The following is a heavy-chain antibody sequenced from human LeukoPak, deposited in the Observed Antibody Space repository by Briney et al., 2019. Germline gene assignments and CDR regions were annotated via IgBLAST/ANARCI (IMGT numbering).Heavy chain of an antibody. D-gene: IGHD1-26*01. CDR3: AKDTHRGSYGY. Sequence: PGGSLRLSCAASGFTFNICVMSWVRQAPGKGLEWVSDIDGSGVTTYYADSVQGRFTISRDNSKNTLYLQMNSLRAEDTAVYYCAKDTHRGSYGYWGQGTLVTVCS. CDR1: GFTFNICV. J-gene: IGHJ4*02. CDR2: IDGSGVTT. V-gene: IGHV3-23*01.